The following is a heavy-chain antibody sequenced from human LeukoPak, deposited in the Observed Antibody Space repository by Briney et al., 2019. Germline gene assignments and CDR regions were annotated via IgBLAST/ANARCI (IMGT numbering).Heavy chain of an antibody. CDR2: IIPILGIA. CDR1: GGAFSSYA. CDR3: ARLETGFVESGSYYDY. V-gene: IGHV1-69*04. D-gene: IGHD1-26*01. Sequence: SVKVSCKASGGAFSSYAISWVRQAPGQGLEWMGRIIPILGIANYAQKFQGRVTITAAKSTSTAYMELSSLRSEDTAVYYCARLETGFVESGSYYDYWGQGTLVTVSS. J-gene: IGHJ4*02.